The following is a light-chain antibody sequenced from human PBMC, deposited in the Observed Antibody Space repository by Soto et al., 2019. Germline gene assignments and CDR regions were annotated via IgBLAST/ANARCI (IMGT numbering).Light chain of an antibody. J-gene: IGLJ2*01. CDR2: SNN. CDR3: VAWDDSLNGYVV. CDR1: SSNIGSNT. Sequence: QSVLTQPPSASGTPGQRVTISCSRSSSNIGSNTVNWYQQLPGTAPKLVIYSNNQRPSGVPDRSSGSKSGTSASLAISGLQSEDEADYYCVAWDDSLNGYVVFGGGTKVTVL. V-gene: IGLV1-44*01.